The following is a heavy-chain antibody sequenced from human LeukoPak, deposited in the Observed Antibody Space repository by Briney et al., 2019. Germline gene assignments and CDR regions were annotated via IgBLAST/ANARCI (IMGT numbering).Heavy chain of an antibody. CDR1: GGSIGTYY. CDR2: ISYIGST. Sequence: SETLSLTCSVSGGSIGTYYWSWIRQPPGKGLEWIGYISYIGSTIYNPSLESRVIISVDTSKNQFSLEVTSVTAADTAVYYCARLLKYSGSYHCDSWGQGTLVTVSS. D-gene: IGHD1-26*01. V-gene: IGHV4-59*08. CDR3: ARLLKYSGSYHCDS. J-gene: IGHJ5*01.